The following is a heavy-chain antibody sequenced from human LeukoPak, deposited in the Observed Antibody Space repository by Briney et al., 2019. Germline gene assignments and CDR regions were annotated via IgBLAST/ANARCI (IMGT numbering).Heavy chain of an antibody. CDR1: GYTFTSYD. V-gene: IGHV1-8*03. Sequence: ASVKVSCKASGYTFTSYDINWVRQATGQGLEWMGWMNPNSGNTGYAQKFQGRVTITRNTSISTAYMELSSLRSEDTAVYYCARDYGDSTAFDIWGQGTMVTVSS. CDR3: ARDYGDSTAFDI. CDR2: MNPNSGNT. J-gene: IGHJ3*02. D-gene: IGHD4-17*01.